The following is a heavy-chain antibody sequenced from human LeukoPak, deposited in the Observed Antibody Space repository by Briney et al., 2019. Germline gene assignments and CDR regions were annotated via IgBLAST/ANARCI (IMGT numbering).Heavy chain of an antibody. Sequence: QTGGSLRLSCAASGFIFSSYWMHWVRQAPGKGLVWVSRINSDGSSTSYADSVKGRFTISRDNAKNTLYLQMNSLRAEDTAVYYCARDYDYVWGSYGFDYWGQGTLVTVSS. CDR2: INSDGSST. CDR3: ARDYDYVWGSYGFDY. V-gene: IGHV3-74*01. D-gene: IGHD3-16*01. J-gene: IGHJ4*02. CDR1: GFIFSSYW.